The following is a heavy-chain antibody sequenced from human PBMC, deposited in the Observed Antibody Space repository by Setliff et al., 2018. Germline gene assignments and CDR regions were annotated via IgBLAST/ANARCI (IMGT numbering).Heavy chain of an antibody. D-gene: IGHD6-6*01. CDR2: IYTSGST. CDR1: GGSITSYY. CDR3: ARMAVRVASRPSSPLEYYYYMDF. V-gene: IGHV4-4*08. Sequence: SETLSLTCTVSGGSITSYYWSWIRQPPGKGLEWIGYIYTSGSTNYNPSLKSRVTISVDTSKSHFSLRLSSVTAADTAVYYCARMAVRVASRPSSPLEYYYYMDFWGKGATVTVSS. J-gene: IGHJ6*03.